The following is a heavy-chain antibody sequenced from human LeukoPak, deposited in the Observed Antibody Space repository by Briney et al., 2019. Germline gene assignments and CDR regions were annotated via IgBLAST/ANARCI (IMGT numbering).Heavy chain of an antibody. CDR2: INHSGST. CDR3: ARARIVVVPPTAPSYYYYGMDV. CDR1: GVSFSGYY. Sequence: SETLSLTCAVYGVSFSGYYWSWIRQPPGKGLEWVGEINHSGSTNYNPSLKSRVTISVDTSKNQFSLKLSSVTAADTAVYYCARARIVVVPPTAPSYYYYGMDVWGQGTTVTVSS. V-gene: IGHV4-34*01. J-gene: IGHJ6*02. D-gene: IGHD2-2*01.